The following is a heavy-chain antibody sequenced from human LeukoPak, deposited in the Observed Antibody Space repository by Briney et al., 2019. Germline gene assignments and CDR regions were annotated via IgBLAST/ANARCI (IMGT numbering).Heavy chain of an antibody. Sequence: ASVKVSCKTSGYTFTSYHINWVRQATGQGLEWMGWMNPYSGDRGYAQKFQGRVSITSDTSIGAAYMELSSLRSDDTAVYFCARTTSLTASGYDYWGQGTLVTVSS. CDR1: GYTFTSYH. CDR3: ARTTSLTASGYDY. CDR2: MNPYSGDR. V-gene: IGHV1-8*03. D-gene: IGHD4-17*01. J-gene: IGHJ4*02.